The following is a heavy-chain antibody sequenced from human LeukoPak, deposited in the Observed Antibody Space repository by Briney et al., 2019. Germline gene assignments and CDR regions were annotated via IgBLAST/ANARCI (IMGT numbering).Heavy chain of an antibody. CDR2: ISGSDGGT. D-gene: IGHD2-15*01. Sequence: GGSLRLSCAASGFTFSSYAMSWVRQAPGKGLEWVSVISGSDGGTYYADSVKDRFTISRDNSKNTLYLQMNSLRGEDTSIFYCAKNSGGSRFSALDYWGQGTLVTVSS. CDR3: AKNSGGSRFSALDY. J-gene: IGHJ4*02. V-gene: IGHV3-23*01. CDR1: GFTFSSYA.